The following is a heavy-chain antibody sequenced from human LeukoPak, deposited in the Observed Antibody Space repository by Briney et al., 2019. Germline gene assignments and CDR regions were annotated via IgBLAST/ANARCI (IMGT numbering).Heavy chain of an antibody. CDR2: INTNTGNP. J-gene: IGHJ1*01. CDR1: GYTFSDHG. V-gene: IGHV7-4-1*02. D-gene: IGHD3-10*01. CDR3: ARDNYGSGSYYYFQH. Sequence: ASVKVSCKASGYTFSDHGFSWVRQAPGQGLEWMGWINTNTGNPTYAQGFTGRFVFSLDTSVSTAYLQISSLKAEDTAVYYCARDNYGSGSYYYFQHWGQGTLVTVSS.